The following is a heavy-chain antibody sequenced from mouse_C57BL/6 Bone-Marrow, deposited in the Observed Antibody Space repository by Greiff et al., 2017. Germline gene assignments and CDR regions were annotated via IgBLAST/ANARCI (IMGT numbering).Heavy chain of an antibody. Sequence: DVKLVESGTVLARPGASVKMSCKTSGYTFTSYWMHWVKQRPGQGLEWIGAIYPGNSDTSYNQKFKGKAKLTAVTSASTAYMELSSLTNEDSAVYYCTRDYDYVYAMDYWGQGTSVTVSS. CDR3: TRDYDYVYAMDY. D-gene: IGHD2-4*01. CDR2: IYPGNSDT. V-gene: IGHV1-5*01. J-gene: IGHJ4*01. CDR1: GYTFTSYW.